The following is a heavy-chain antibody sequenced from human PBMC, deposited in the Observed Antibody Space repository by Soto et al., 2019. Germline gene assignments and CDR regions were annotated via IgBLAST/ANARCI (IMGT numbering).Heavy chain of an antibody. CDR1: GGSIGRYY. Sequence: QVQLEESGPGLVKPSETLSLTCSVSGGSIGRYYWSWVRQAPGKGLEWIAYVSYSGATRYNPSLERRVTTAVDTAKNQFSSRVKYVSAAYTAVYYCARDGQYDSGGSYTPFAHWGQGALVTVPS. V-gene: IGHV4-59*01. D-gene: IGHD3-22*01. CDR2: VSYSGAT. J-gene: IGHJ4*02. CDR3: ARDGQYDSGGSYTPFAH.